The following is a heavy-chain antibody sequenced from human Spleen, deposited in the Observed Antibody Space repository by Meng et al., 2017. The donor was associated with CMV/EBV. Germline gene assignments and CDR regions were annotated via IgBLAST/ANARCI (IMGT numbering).Heavy chain of an antibody. CDR1: GFTVSSNY. Sequence: GESLKISCAASGFTVSSNYMTWVRQAPGKGLEWVSVIYSGANTQYAASVKGRFTISRDNSKNMLYLQMNSLRAEDTAVYYCARVGIVATIMEGYFDYWGQGTLVTVSS. J-gene: IGHJ4*02. D-gene: IGHD5-12*01. CDR2: IYSGANT. CDR3: ARVGIVATIMEGYFDY. V-gene: IGHV3-53*01.